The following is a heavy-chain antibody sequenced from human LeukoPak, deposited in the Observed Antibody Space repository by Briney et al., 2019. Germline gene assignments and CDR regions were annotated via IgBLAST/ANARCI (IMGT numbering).Heavy chain of an antibody. D-gene: IGHD3-10*01. CDR1: GFTFSNYG. V-gene: IGHV3-30*02. J-gene: IGHJ6*03. CDR2: IRYDGSNK. Sequence: PGGSLRLSCAASGFTFSNYGMHWVRQAPGKGLEWVAFIRYDGSNKYYADSVKGRFTISRDNSKNTLYLQMNSLRAEDTAVYYCAKPYGSGSPGYYYYMDVWGKGTTVTVSS. CDR3: AKPYGSGSPGYYYYMDV.